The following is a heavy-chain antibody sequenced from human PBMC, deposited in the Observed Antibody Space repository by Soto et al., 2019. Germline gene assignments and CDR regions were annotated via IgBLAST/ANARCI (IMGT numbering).Heavy chain of an antibody. D-gene: IGHD3-22*01. J-gene: IGHJ6*02. CDR1: GFTVSSNY. CDR3: ASRRGSSGYYYYYYGMGV. V-gene: IGHV3-53*01. Sequence: GGSLRLSCAASGFTVSSNYMSWARQAPGKGLEWVSVIYSGGSTYYADPVKGRFTISRDNSNNTQYLQKNSLRAEDTAVYYCASRRGSSGYYYYYYGMGVWGQGTTVTVSS. CDR2: IYSGGST.